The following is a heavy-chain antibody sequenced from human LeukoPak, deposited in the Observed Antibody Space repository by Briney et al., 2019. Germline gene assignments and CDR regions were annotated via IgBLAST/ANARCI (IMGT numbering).Heavy chain of an antibody. CDR1: GGSISSYY. Sequence: SETLSLTCTVSGGSISSYYRSWIRQPPGKELEWIGYIYHSGSTNYNPSLKSRVTISVDTSKNQFSLKLSSVTAADTAVYYCARAGVQWLVLSWFDPWGQGTLVTVSS. CDR2: IYHSGST. J-gene: IGHJ5*02. V-gene: IGHV4-59*01. CDR3: ARAGVQWLVLSWFDP. D-gene: IGHD6-19*01.